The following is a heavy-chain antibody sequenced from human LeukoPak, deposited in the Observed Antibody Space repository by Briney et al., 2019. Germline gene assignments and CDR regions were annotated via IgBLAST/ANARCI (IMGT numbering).Heavy chain of an antibody. CDR2: INPSGGST. CDR3: ARDVTPDAFDF. D-gene: IGHD5-18*01. Sequence: ASVKVSCKASGYTFTSYYMHWVRQAPGQGLEWMGIINPSGGSTSHAQKFQGRVTMTRDTSTSTVYMELSSLRSEDTAVYYCARDVTPDAFDFWAKGTMVTVSS. V-gene: IGHV1-46*01. CDR1: GYTFTSYY. J-gene: IGHJ3*01.